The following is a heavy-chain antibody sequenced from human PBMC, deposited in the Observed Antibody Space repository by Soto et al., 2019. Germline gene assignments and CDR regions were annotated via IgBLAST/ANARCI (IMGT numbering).Heavy chain of an antibody. CDR3: ASRGSSSGCRVY. Sequence: QVQLVESGGGLVKPGGSLRLSCAASGFTFSDYYMSWIRQAPGKGLEWVSYISSSGSPIYYAHSVKGRLTISRDNAKNALYLQMNSLRAEDTAVYYCASRGSSSGCRVYWGQGTLVTVSS. CDR1: GFTFSDYY. V-gene: IGHV3-11*01. CDR2: ISSSGSPI. D-gene: IGHD6-6*01. J-gene: IGHJ4*02.